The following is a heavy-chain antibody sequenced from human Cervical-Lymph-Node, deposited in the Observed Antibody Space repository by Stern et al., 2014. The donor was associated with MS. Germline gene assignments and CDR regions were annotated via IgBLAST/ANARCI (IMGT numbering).Heavy chain of an antibody. V-gene: IGHV4-31*03. Sequence: QVQLQESGPGLVKPSQTLSLTCTVSGGSISSGGYYWSWIRQHPGKGLEXIGYIYYSGSTYYNPSLKSRVTISVDTSKNQFSLKLSSVTAADTAVYYCARGFEDYDILTGRADAFDIWGQGTMVTVSS. J-gene: IGHJ3*02. CDR3: ARGFEDYDILTGRADAFDI. CDR1: GGSISSGGYY. D-gene: IGHD3-9*01. CDR2: IYYSGST.